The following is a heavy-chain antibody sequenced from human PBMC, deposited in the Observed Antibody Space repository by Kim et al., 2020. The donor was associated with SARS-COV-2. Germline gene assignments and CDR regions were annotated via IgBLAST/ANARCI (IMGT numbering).Heavy chain of an antibody. D-gene: IGHD6-13*01. CDR3: ARDIYIAAVSNWFDP. Sequence: QKFQGRVTITADESTSTAYRELSSLRSDDTAVYYCARDIYIAAVSNWFDPWGQGTLVTVSS. V-gene: IGHV1-69*01. J-gene: IGHJ5*02.